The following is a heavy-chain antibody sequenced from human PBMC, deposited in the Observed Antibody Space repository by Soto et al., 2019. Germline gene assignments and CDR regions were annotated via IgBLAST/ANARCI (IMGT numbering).Heavy chain of an antibody. D-gene: IGHD3-3*01. CDR2: IIPIFGTA. CDR1: GGTFSSYA. J-gene: IGHJ6*02. V-gene: IGHV1-69*01. Sequence: QVQLVQSGAEVKKPGSSVKVSCKASGGTFSSYAISWVRQAPGQGLEWMGGIIPIFGTANYAQKLQGRVTITADESTSTAYMELSSLRSEDTAVYYCARDRRFLEWSIYYYGMDVWGQGTTVTVSS. CDR3: ARDRRFLEWSIYYYGMDV.